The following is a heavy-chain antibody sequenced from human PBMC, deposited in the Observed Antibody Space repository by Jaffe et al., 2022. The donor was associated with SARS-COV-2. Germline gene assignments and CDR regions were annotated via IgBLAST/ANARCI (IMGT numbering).Heavy chain of an antibody. CDR3: ARFETGEYISGSDEY. CDR1: GFSFSSYS. J-gene: IGHJ4*02. CDR2: ISGGSEHI. V-gene: IGHV3-21*02. D-gene: IGHD5-12*01. Sequence: EVQLVESGGGLVKPGGSLRLSCASSGFSFSSYSMNWVRQAPGKGLEWVSSISGGSEHILYAESVKGRFTVSRDNAKNSLYLQMNSLRADDAAVYYCARFETGEYISGSDEYWGLGTQVTVSS.